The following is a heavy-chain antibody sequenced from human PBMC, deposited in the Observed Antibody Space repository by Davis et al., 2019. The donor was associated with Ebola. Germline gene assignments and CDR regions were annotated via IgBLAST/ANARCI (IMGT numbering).Heavy chain of an antibody. Sequence: MPSETLSLTCSVSGASISSYYWSWIRQPPGKGLEWIGYIYYSGSTNYNPSLKSRVTISVDTSKNQFSLKLSSVTAADTAVYYCARDPKSTLLPTTYYYYYGMDVWGQGTTVTVSS. V-gene: IGHV4-59*12. CDR1: GASISSYY. D-gene: IGHD2-21*01. J-gene: IGHJ6*02. CDR2: IYYSGST. CDR3: ARDPKSTLLPTTYYYYYGMDV.